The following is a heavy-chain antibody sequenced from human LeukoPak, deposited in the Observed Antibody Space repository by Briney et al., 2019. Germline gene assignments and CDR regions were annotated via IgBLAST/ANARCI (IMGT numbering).Heavy chain of an antibody. J-gene: IGHJ4*02. V-gene: IGHV4-38-2*02. D-gene: IGHD3-10*01. CDR3: ARLNGEYFDY. CDR1: GYSISSGYY. Sequence: ETLSLTCTVSGYSISSGYYWGWIRQPPGKGLEWIGSIYHSGSTYYNPSLKSRVTISVDTSKNQFSLKLSSVTAADTAVYYCARLNGEYFDYWGQGTLVTVSS. CDR2: IYHSGST.